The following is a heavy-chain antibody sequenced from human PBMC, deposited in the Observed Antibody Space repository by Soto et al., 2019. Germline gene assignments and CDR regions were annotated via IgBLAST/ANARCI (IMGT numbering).Heavy chain of an antibody. J-gene: IGHJ6*02. V-gene: IGHV1-2*04. CDR3: ARSGKGYYGSGSSHYGMDV. D-gene: IGHD3-10*01. CDR1: GYTFTGYY. Sequence: SVKVSCKASGYTFTGYYMHWVRQAPGQGLEWMGWINPNSGGTNYAQKFQGWVTMTRDTSISTAYMELSRLRSDDTAVYYCARSGKGYYGSGSSHYGMDVWGQGTTVTVSS. CDR2: INPNSGGT.